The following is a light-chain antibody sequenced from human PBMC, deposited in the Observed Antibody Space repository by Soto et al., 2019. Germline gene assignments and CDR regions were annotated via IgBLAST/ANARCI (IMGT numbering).Light chain of an antibody. V-gene: IGKV2-28*01. CDR3: MQTLQTRT. Sequence: DIVVTQSPLSLPVTPGEPASISCRSSQSLLHANGYIYLDWYLQKPGQSPQLLIYLGSSRASGVPDRFSGSGSGTEFTLKISRVEAEDVGVYYCMQTLQTRTFGQGTKVDIK. J-gene: IGKJ1*01. CDR2: LGS. CDR1: QSLLHANGYIY.